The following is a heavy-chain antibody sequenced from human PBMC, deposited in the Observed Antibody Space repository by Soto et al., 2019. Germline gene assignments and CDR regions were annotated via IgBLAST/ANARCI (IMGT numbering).Heavy chain of an antibody. D-gene: IGHD2-15*01. CDR3: ARAVAATPDDYYYGMDV. CDR1: GFTFSSYG. Sequence: PGGSLRLSCAASGFTFSSYGMHWVRQAPGKXLEWVAVIWYDGSNKYYADSVKGRFTISRDNSKNTLYLQMNSLRAEDTAVYYCARAVAATPDDYYYGMDVWGQGTTVTVSS. V-gene: IGHV3-33*01. CDR2: IWYDGSNK. J-gene: IGHJ6*02.